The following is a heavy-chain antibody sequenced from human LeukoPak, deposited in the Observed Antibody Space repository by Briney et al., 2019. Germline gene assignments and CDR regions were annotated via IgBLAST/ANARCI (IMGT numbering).Heavy chain of an antibody. CDR1: GGSISSYY. V-gene: IGHV4-59*01. CDR2: IYYSGST. CDR3: ARALHNYGDYGLGY. Sequence: SETLSLTCTVSGGSISSYYWSWIRQPPGKGLEWIGYIYYSGSTNYNPSLKSRVTISVDTSKNQFSLKLSSVTAADTAVYYCARALHNYGDYGLGYWGQGTLVTVSS. D-gene: IGHD4-17*01. J-gene: IGHJ4*02.